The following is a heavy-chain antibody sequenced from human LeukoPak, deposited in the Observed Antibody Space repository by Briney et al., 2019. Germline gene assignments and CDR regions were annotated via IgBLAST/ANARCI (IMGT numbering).Heavy chain of an antibody. Sequence: GGSLSLSCAASGFSFSDYSMNWVRQAPGKGLEWVSYISSSSDAMYYADSVRGRFTISRDNAENSVYLQMTNLRVEDAAVYYCARDRWPYDAYDVWGQGTMVTVPS. J-gene: IGHJ3*01. CDR1: GFSFSDYS. CDR2: ISSSSDAM. D-gene: IGHD5-24*01. CDR3: ARDRWPYDAYDV. V-gene: IGHV3-21*05.